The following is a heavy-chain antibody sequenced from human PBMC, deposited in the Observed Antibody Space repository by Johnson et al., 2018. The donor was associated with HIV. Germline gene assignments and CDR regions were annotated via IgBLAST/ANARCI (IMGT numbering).Heavy chain of an antibody. D-gene: IGHD1-26*01. CDR2: IGTAGDT. Sequence: VQLVESGGRVVRPGGSLRLSCAASGFTFSSYDMHWVRQATGKGLEWVSAIGTAGDTYYPGSVKGRFTISRDNSKNTVYLQMNSLRAGDTAVYYCAREGAWEVRPGAFDIWGQGTMVTVSP. CDR1: GFTFSSYD. CDR3: AREGAWEVRPGAFDI. V-gene: IGHV3-13*01. J-gene: IGHJ3*02.